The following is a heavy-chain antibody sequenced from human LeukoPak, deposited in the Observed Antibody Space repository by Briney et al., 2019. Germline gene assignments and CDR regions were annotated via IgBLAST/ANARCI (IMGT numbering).Heavy chain of an antibody. J-gene: IGHJ6*03. CDR1: GFTFSSYG. D-gene: IGHD3-9*01. Sequence: PGRSLRLSCAASGFTFSSYGMHWVRQAPGKGLEWVAVIWYDGSNKYYADSVKGRFTISRDNSKNTLYLQMNSLRAEDTAVYYCARDLVDYYYMDVWGKGTTVTVSS. CDR2: IWYDGSNK. V-gene: IGHV3-33*01. CDR3: ARDLVDYYYMDV.